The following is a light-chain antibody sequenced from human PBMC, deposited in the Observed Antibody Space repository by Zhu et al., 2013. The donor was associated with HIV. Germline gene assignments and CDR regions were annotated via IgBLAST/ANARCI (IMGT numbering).Light chain of an antibody. CDR1: DDVRND. J-gene: IGKJ1*01. V-gene: IGKV1-17*01. CDR2: AAS. CDR3: LQHRFYPRT. Sequence: DIQMTQSPSSLSAFVGDSVTITCRTDDDVRNDLAWFQQKPGKAPERLVYAASSLYTGIPIRFSANGSGTNFFLTISSLQAEDAATYYCLQHRFYPRTFGQGTTVDI.